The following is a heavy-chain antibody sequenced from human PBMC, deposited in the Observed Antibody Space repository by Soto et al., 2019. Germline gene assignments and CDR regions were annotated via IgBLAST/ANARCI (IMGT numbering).Heavy chain of an antibody. CDR3: ARDSGYDDYYFDY. V-gene: IGHV3-30*03. CDR1: GFTFSSYG. Sequence: GGSLRLSCAASGFTFSSYGMHWVRQAPGKGLEWVAVISYDGSNKYYADSVKGRFTISRDNSKNTLYLQMNSLRAEDTAVYYCARDSGYDDYYFDYWGQGTLVTVSS. D-gene: IGHD5-12*01. CDR2: ISYDGSNK. J-gene: IGHJ4*02.